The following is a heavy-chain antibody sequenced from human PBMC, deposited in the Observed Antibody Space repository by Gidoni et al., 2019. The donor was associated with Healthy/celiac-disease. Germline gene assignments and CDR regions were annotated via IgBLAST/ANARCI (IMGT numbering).Heavy chain of an antibody. CDR3: ARPSEYSNGWYN. J-gene: IGHJ4*02. D-gene: IGHD6-19*01. V-gene: IGHV4-34*01. CDR1: GGSFSGYY. CDR2: INHSGST. Sequence: QVQLQQWGAGLLKPSETLSLTCAVYGGSFSGYYWSWIRQPPGKGLEWIGEINHSGSTNYNPSLKSRVTISVDTSKNQFSLKLSSVTAADTAVYYCARPSEYSNGWYNWGQGTLVTVSS.